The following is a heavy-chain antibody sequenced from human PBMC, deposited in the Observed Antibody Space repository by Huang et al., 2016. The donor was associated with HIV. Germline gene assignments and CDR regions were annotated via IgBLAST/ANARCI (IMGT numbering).Heavy chain of an antibody. Sequence: QVQLVQSGGEVMQPGASVRVSCKASGYDFGSYGMSWVRQAPGQGLEWLGWIGSDSRDTSSAQKVQGRGTMTTDTSTTTTYMELRSLRSDDTAMYYCARDPYYSNRWKRNDASFLWGQGTMITVSS. CDR1: GYDFGSYG. V-gene: IGHV1-18*01. CDR2: IGSDSRDT. J-gene: IGHJ3*01. D-gene: IGHD4-4*01. CDR3: ARDPYYSNRWKRNDASFL.